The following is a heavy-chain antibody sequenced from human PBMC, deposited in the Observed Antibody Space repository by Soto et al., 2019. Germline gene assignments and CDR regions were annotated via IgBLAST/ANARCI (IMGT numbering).Heavy chain of an antibody. V-gene: IGHV2-70*01. J-gene: IGHJ6*02. CDR1: VFSLSTSGMC. Sequence: FGPTLVNPTQTLTLTCTFSVFSLSTSGMCVSWIRQPPGKALEWLALIDWDDDKYYSTSLKTRLTISKDTSKNQVVLTMTNMDPVDTATYYCARIRVVVPAVSHRDYYGMDVWGQGTTVTVSS. CDR3: ARIRVVVPAVSHRDYYGMDV. CDR2: IDWDDDK. D-gene: IGHD2-2*01.